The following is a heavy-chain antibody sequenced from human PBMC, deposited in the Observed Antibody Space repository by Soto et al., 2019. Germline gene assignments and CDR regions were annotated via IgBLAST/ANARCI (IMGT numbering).Heavy chain of an antibody. CDR1: GFTFSSYA. CDR2: ISYDGSNK. V-gene: IGHV3-30-3*01. J-gene: IGHJ6*04. Sequence: PGGSLRLSCAASGFTFSSYAMHWVRQAPGKGLEWVAVISYDGSNKYYADSVKGRFTISRDNSKNTLYLQMNSLRAEDTAVYYCAKDYYGMDVWGKGTMVTVSS. CDR3: AKDYYGMDV.